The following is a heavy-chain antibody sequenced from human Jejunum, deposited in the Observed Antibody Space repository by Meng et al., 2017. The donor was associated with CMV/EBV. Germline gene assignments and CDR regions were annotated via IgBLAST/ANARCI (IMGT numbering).Heavy chain of an antibody. CDR2: IRSYNGDT. Sequence: KVCGDNFRSYVLSWVRQAPGQGLEWLGWIRSYNGDTRYAQRLQGRVTMTQDTSTNTAYMELTSLTSDDTAVYYCARSGINDFGFFDYWGQGSLVTVSS. J-gene: IGHJ4*02. CDR3: ARSGINDFGFFDY. V-gene: IGHV1-18*01. D-gene: IGHD1-1*01. CDR1: GDNFRSYV.